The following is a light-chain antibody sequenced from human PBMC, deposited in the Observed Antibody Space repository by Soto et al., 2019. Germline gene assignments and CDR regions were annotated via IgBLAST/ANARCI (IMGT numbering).Light chain of an antibody. CDR3: SAYAGSSAPVL. Sequence: QSALTQPASVSGSPGQSITISCTGATSDFGGSKYVSWYQHHPGKAPKLMIYEVSNRPSGVSNRFSGSKSGNTASLTISGLQAGDEAAYYCSAYAGSSAPVLFGGGTQLTVL. V-gene: IGLV2-14*01. J-gene: IGLJ2*01. CDR1: TSDFGGSKY. CDR2: EVS.